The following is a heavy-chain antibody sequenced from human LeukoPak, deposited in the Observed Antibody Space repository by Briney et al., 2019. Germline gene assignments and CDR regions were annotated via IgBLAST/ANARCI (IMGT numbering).Heavy chain of an antibody. V-gene: IGHV3-66*01. J-gene: IGHJ6*02. Sequence: PGGSLRLSCAASGFTVSSSNYMNWVRQAPGKGLEWVSGIYTGGTTYYTDSVKGRFTIYRDNPNNTLYLQMNSLRAEDTAVYHCARDAWGAVAATLDVWGQGTTVTVSS. D-gene: IGHD6-19*01. CDR2: IYTGGTT. CDR3: ARDAWGAVAATLDV. CDR1: GFTVSSSNY.